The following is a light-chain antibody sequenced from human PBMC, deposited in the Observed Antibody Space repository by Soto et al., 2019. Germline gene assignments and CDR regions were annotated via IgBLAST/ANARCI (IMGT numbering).Light chain of an antibody. Sequence: SVWTQSPATLSLSPGERATLSCRASQGVSSYLAWYQQKPGQAPRLLIYDASNRATGIPARFSGSGPGTDFTLTISSLEPEDFAVYYCQQRSNWPFGPGTKVDIK. CDR2: DAS. J-gene: IGKJ3*01. V-gene: IGKV3D-11*01. CDR3: QQRSNWP. CDR1: QGVSSY.